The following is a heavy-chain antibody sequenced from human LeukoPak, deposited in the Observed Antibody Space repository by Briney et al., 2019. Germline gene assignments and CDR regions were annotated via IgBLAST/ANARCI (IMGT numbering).Heavy chain of an antibody. CDR1: GFTFSSYE. CDR2: ISSSASTI. Sequence: PGGSLRLSCAASGFTFSSYEMNWVRQAPGKGLEWVSYISSSASTIYYADSVKGRFTISRDNAKNTLYLQMNSLRAEDTAVYYCARGYSGYFYYWGQGTLVTVSS. D-gene: IGHD5-12*01. CDR3: ARGYSGYFYY. V-gene: IGHV3-48*03. J-gene: IGHJ4*02.